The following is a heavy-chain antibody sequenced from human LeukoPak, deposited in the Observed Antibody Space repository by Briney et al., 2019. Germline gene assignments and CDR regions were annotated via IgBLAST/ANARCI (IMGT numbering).Heavy chain of an antibody. CDR2: IYRSGST. D-gene: IGHD3-10*01. J-gene: IGHJ4*02. CDR3: AREAGYYGSGFYYFDY. CDR1: GYSISSGYY. Sequence: SETLSLTCAVSGYSISSGYYWGWIRQPPGKGLEWIGSIYRSGSTYYNPSLKSRVTISVDTSKNQFSLKLSSVTAADTAVYYCAREAGYYGSGFYYFDYWGQGTLVTVSS. V-gene: IGHV4-38-2*02.